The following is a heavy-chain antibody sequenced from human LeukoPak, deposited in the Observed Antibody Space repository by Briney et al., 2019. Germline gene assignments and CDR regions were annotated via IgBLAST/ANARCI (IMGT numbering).Heavy chain of an antibody. CDR2: IKRDGSEK. D-gene: IGHD5-18*01. J-gene: IGHJ6*02. CDR1: GFTFSNYW. V-gene: IGHV3-7*05. Sequence: GGSLRLSCAASGFTFSNYWMSWVRQAPGKGLEWVANIKRDGSEKYYVDSVKGRFTISRDNAKNSLYLQMNSLRAADTAVYYCAPLAADTAMVGMDVWGQGTEVTVSS. CDR3: APLAADTAMVGMDV.